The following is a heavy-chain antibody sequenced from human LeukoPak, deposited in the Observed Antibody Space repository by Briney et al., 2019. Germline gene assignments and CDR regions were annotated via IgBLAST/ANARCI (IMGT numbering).Heavy chain of an antibody. V-gene: IGHV1-18*01. CDR2: ISPYNGDA. J-gene: IGHJ4*02. D-gene: IGHD3-22*01. CDR3: ARGSGSDYDSSGYYLD. Sequence: ASVKVSCKTSGYTFPSNGVNWVRQAPGQGLEWMGYISPYNGDADYAQKFQGRVTMTTDTSTSTAHMELRGLRSDDTAVYYCARGSGSDYDSSGYYLDWGQGTLVTVSS. CDR1: GYTFPSNG.